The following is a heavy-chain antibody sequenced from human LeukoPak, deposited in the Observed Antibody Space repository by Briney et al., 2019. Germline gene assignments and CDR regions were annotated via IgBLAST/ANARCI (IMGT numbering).Heavy chain of an antibody. J-gene: IGHJ4*02. CDR1: GYTFTDYY. CDR3: GTSEXYXXTXVAY. Sequence: AXGYTFTDYYIHWVRQTPGQGLEWMGWINPNSGDTNFAQKFQGRVTMTRDTSITTAYMELSRLRSGDTAVFYCGTSEXYXXTXVAYWGXGXLVTVSS. D-gene: IGHD1-14*01. V-gene: IGHV1-2*02. CDR2: INPNSGDT.